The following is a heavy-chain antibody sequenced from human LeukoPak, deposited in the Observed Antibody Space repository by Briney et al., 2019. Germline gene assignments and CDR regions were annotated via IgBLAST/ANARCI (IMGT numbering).Heavy chain of an antibody. CDR1: GNSFTNSW. CDR3: ARHGGMYSHSIDS. V-gene: IGHV5-51*01. Sequence: GEPLKISCQGSGNSFTNSWIAWVRQMPGKGLEWMGIIYLGDSDVRYSPSFRGQVTISADKSISSAYLQWSSLKDSDTAMYYCARHGGMYSHSIDSWGQGTLVTVSS. D-gene: IGHD3-16*01. CDR2: IYLGDSDV. J-gene: IGHJ4*02.